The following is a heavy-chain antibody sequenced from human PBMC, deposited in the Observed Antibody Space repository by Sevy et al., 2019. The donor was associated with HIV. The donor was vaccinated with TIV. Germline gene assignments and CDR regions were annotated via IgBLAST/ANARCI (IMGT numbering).Heavy chain of an antibody. CDR1: GFTFSSYW. CDR3: ARAGYYWNPAAFDI. J-gene: IGHJ3*02. Sequence: GGSLRLSCAASGFTFSSYWMHWVRQAPGKGLVWVSRINSDGSSTSYADSVKGRFTISRDNAKNTLYLQMNSLRAEDTAVYYCARAGYYWNPAAFDIWGQGTMVTVSS. CDR2: INSDGSST. V-gene: IGHV3-74*01. D-gene: IGHD1-20*01.